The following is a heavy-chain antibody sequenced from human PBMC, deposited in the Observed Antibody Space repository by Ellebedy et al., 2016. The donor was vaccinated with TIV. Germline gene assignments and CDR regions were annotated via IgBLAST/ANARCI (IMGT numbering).Heavy chain of an antibody. D-gene: IGHD6-6*01. V-gene: IGHV3-30-3*01. CDR3: ARGSYSSSLDWFNP. Sequence: GGSLRLXXAASGFTFSSYAMHWVRQAPGKGLEWVAVISYDGSNKYYADSVKGRFTISRDNSKNTLYLQMNSLRAEDTAVYYCARGSYSSSLDWFNPWGQGTLVTVSS. CDR1: GFTFSSYA. J-gene: IGHJ5*02. CDR2: ISYDGSNK.